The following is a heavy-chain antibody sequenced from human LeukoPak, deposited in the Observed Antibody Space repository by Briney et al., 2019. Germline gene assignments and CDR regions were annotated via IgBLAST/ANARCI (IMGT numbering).Heavy chain of an antibody. V-gene: IGHV4-59*08. CDR2: IYYSGST. CDR1: GGSISSYY. D-gene: IGHD4-17*01. Sequence: SETLSLTCTVSGGSISSYYWSWIRQPPGKGLEWIGYIYYSGSTNYNPSLKSRVTISVDTSKNQFSLKLSSVTAADTAVYYCARHPDYGDSPFGYWCQGTLVTVSS. J-gene: IGHJ4*02. CDR3: ARHPDYGDSPFGY.